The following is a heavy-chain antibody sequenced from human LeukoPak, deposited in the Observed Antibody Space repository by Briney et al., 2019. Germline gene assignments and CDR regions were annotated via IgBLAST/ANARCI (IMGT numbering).Heavy chain of an antibody. J-gene: IGHJ4*02. CDR2: ISAYNGNT. Sequence: ASVKVSCKASGYTFTSYGISWVRQAPGQGLEWVGWISAYNGNTNYAQKLQGRVTMTRDTSTSTVYMELRSLRSDDPAVYYCAIGVAVAGAFGYWGQGTLVTVSS. D-gene: IGHD6-19*01. CDR3: AIGVAVAGAFGY. V-gene: IGHV1-18*01. CDR1: GYTFTSYG.